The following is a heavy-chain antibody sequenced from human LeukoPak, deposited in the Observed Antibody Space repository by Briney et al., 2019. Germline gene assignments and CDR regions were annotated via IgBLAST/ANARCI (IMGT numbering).Heavy chain of an antibody. CDR1: RLGFSNYA. Sequence: PGGSLRLSCAAPRLGFSNYAMNWVRRAPGKGLEWVAVISSDGSNKFYADSVKGRFTVSRDNSKNTLFLQMNSLRVEDTAVYYCARDNDPDYTSSPGWFDSWGQGTQVTVSS. CDR2: ISSDGSNK. D-gene: IGHD2-2*02. CDR3: ARDNDPDYTSSPGWFDS. J-gene: IGHJ5*01. V-gene: IGHV3-30-3*01.